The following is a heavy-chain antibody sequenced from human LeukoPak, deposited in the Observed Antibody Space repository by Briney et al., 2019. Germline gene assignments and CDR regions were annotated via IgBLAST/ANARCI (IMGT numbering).Heavy chain of an antibody. CDR2: IIPIFGTA. J-gene: IGHJ6*02. CDR1: GGTFSSYA. Sequence: SVKVSCKASGGTFSSYAISWVRQAPGQGLEWMGGIIPIFGTANYAQKFQGRVTITADKSTSTAYMELSSLRSEDTAVYYCARIYYDSSGYYDGYYYYYGMDVWGQGTTVTVSS. V-gene: IGHV1-69*06. CDR3: ARIYYDSSGYYDGYYYYYGMDV. D-gene: IGHD3-22*01.